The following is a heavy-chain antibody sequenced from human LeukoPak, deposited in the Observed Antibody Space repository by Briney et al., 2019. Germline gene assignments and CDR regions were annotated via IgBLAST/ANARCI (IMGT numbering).Heavy chain of an antibody. J-gene: IGHJ4*02. V-gene: IGHV3-23*01. CDR3: AKDPPVIVVANYYFDY. D-gene: IGHD3-22*01. Sequence: PGGSLKLSCAASGFTFNNFAMSWVRQAPGKGLEWVSAISGSGGSTYYADSVKGRFTISRDNSKNTLYLQMNSLRAEDTAVYYCAKDPPVIVVANYYFDYWGQGTLVTVSS. CDR1: GFTFNNFA. CDR2: ISGSGGST.